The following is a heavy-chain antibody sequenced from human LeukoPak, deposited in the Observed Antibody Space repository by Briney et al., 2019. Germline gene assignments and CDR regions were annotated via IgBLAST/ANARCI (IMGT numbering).Heavy chain of an antibody. CDR1: GGSISSHY. D-gene: IGHD3-10*01. CDR3: ARHQLRGFLDDN. Sequence: RSSETLSLTCTVSGGSISSHYWSWIRLPPGKGLEWIGCIYYSGNTNYNPSLESRVTISVDTSKIQFSLKLTSVTAADTAVYYCARHQLRGFLDDNWGQGTLVTVSS. V-gene: IGHV4-59*08. J-gene: IGHJ4*02. CDR2: IYYSGNT.